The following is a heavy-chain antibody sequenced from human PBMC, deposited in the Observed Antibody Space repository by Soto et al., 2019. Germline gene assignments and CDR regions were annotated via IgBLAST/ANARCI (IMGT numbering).Heavy chain of an antibody. V-gene: IGHV3-21*01. CDR3: ARDFRPYCSSTSCYGAFDI. CDR2: ISSNSSYI. Sequence: GGSLRLSCAASGFTFSSYSVNWVRQAPEKGLEWVSSISSNSSYIYYADSVKGRFTISRDNAKNSLYLQMNSLRAEDTAVYYCARDFRPYCSSTSCYGAFDIWGQGTMVTVSS. D-gene: IGHD2-2*01. CDR1: GFTFSSYS. J-gene: IGHJ3*02.